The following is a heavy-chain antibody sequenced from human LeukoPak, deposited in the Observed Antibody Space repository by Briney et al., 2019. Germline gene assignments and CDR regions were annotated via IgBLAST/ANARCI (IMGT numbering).Heavy chain of an antibody. CDR2: ISGSGGST. CDR1: GFTFSSYA. J-gene: IGHJ5*02. D-gene: IGHD4-17*01. CDR3: AKWASDYGDYSWFDP. V-gene: IGHV3-23*01. Sequence: GGSLRLSCAASGFTFSSYAMSWVRQAPGKGLEWVSAISGSGGSTYYADSVKGRFTISRDNPKNTLYLQMNSLRAEDTAVYYCAKWASDYGDYSWFDPWGQGTLVTVSS.